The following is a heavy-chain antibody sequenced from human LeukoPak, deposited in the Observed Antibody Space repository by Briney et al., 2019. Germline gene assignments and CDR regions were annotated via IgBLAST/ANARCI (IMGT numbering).Heavy chain of an antibody. D-gene: IGHD3-22*01. J-gene: IGHJ4*02. Sequence: SETLSLTCSVSGVSISAYYWSWIRQPAGKGLEWIGRIYPGESIYASENTNYNPSLKSRVSMSGDTSKNQVSLKLSSVTAADTAVYYCAAWGTDYYDSSGSPNDYWGQGTLVTVSS. CDR1: GVSISAYY. CDR3: AAWGTDYYDSSGSPNDY. CDR2: IYPGESIYASENT. V-gene: IGHV4-4*07.